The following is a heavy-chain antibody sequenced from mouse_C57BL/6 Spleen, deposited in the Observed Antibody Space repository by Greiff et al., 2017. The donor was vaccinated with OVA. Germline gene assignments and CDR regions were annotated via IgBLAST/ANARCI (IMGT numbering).Heavy chain of an antibody. CDR1: GYTFTDYY. D-gene: IGHD1-1*01. J-gene: IGHJ4*01. Sequence: EVQLQQSGPELVKPGASVKISCKASGYTFTDYYMNWVKQSHGKSLEWIGDINPNNGGTSYNQKFKGKATLTVDKSSSTAYMELRSLTSEDSAVYYCARGGFITTGAMDYWGQGTSVTVSS. V-gene: IGHV1-26*01. CDR3: ARGGFITTGAMDY. CDR2: INPNNGGT.